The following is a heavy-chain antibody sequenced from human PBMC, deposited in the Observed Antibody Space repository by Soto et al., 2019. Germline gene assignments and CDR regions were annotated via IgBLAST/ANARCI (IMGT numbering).Heavy chain of an antibody. D-gene: IGHD6-13*01. CDR2: IWYDGSNK. V-gene: IGHV3-33*08. CDR3: SREPPKYMNSWSPDLTNDY. Sequence: PAGSLRLSCAASGVTFDDYTRHWVRQAPGKGLEWVAVIWYDGSNKYYADSVKGRFTISRDNSKNTPYLQMNSLRAEDTAVYYCSREPPKYMNSWSPDLTNDYWGQRTLVTVSS. J-gene: IGHJ4*02. CDR1: GVTFDDYT.